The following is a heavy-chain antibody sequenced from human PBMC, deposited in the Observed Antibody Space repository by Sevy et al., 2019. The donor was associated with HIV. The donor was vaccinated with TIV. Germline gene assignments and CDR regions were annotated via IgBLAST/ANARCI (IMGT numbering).Heavy chain of an antibody. Sequence: ASVKVSCKVSGYTFTSYGISWVRQAPGQGLEWMGWISAYNGNTNYAQKLQGRVTMTTDTSTSTAYMELRSLRSDDTAVYYCARDRFFLPVAGSSQSDPWGQGTLVTVSS. CDR3: ARDRFFLPVAGSSQSDP. D-gene: IGHD6-19*01. V-gene: IGHV1-18*04. CDR2: ISAYNGNT. CDR1: GYTFTSYG. J-gene: IGHJ5*02.